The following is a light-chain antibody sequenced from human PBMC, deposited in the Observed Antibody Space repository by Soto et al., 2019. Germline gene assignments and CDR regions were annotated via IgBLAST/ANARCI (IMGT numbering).Light chain of an antibody. CDR1: QTVSSNY. CDR2: GAS. CDR3: QQDSVPPTT. V-gene: IGKV3-20*01. Sequence: EIILTQSPATLSLSPGERATLCCRSSQTVSSNYLAWCQQRPGQAPRLLIYGASTRAAGIPDRFSGSGSGTDFTLTITRLEPEDSAVYFCQQDSVPPTTFGQGGRLEIK. J-gene: IGKJ5*01.